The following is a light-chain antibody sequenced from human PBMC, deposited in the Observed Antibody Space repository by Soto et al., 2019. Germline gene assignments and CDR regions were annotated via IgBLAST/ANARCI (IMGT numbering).Light chain of an antibody. Sequence: DIQMTQSPSSLSASVGDRVTITCRASQSINNYLNWYQQREGKATKLLIYAATRLQSGVPPRFSGSESGTDFKLTISSLEPDDVAMYYCQHSHSTPYPFGLGTKLEFK. CDR2: AAT. CDR1: QSINNY. J-gene: IGKJ2*01. CDR3: QHSHSTPYP. V-gene: IGKV1-39*01.